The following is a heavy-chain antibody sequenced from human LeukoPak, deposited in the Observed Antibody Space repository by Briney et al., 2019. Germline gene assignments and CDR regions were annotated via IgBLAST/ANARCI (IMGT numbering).Heavy chain of an antibody. CDR1: GFIFSSYN. Sequence: GGSLRLSCAASGFIFSSYNMNWVRQAPGKGLEWVSSISSSTYIYYADSVKGRFTISRDNGKSSLYLQMNSLRAEDTAVYYCAREAIVGDNSGGFDYWGQGTLVTASS. J-gene: IGHJ4*02. V-gene: IGHV3-21*01. CDR2: ISSSTYI. D-gene: IGHD1-26*01. CDR3: AREAIVGDNSGGFDY.